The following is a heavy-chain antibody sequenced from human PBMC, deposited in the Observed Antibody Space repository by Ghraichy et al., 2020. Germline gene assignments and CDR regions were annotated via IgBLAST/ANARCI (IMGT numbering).Heavy chain of an antibody. CDR2: IYYSGST. CDR3: ARGSYDFWSGGDGMDV. Sequence: SQTLSLTCTVSGGSISSYYWSWIRQPPGKGLEWIGYIYYSGSTNYNPSLKSRVTISVDTSKNQFSLKLSSVTAADTAVYYCARGSYDFWSGGDGMDVWGQGTTVTVSS. V-gene: IGHV4-59*01. D-gene: IGHD3-3*01. CDR1: GGSISSYY. J-gene: IGHJ6*02.